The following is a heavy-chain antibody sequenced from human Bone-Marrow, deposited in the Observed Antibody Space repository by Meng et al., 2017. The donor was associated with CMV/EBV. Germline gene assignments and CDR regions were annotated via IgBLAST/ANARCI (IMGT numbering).Heavy chain of an antibody. CDR3: AREAASGWYPYYYYGMDV. CDR1: GFTFSSYA. CDR2: INSDGSST. V-gene: IGHV3-74*01. Sequence: GESLKISCAASGFTFSSYAMSWVRQAPGKGLEWVSRINSDGSSTSYADSVKGRFTISRDNAKNTLYLQMNSLRAEDTAVYYCAREAASGWYPYYYYGMDVWGQGTTVTVSS. D-gene: IGHD6-19*01. J-gene: IGHJ6*02.